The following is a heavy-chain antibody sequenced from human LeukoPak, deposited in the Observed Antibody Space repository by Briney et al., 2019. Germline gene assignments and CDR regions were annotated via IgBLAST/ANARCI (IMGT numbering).Heavy chain of an antibody. CDR3: ARADSGSYYAPGY. CDR1: GFTFSSYA. D-gene: IGHD1-26*01. J-gene: IGHJ4*02. Sequence: GGSLRLSCAASGFTFSSYAMNWVRQAPGKGLEWVSYISSSGSTIYYADSVKGRFTISRDNAKNSLYLQMNSLRAEDTAVYYCARADSGSYYAPGYWGQGTLVTVSS. V-gene: IGHV3-48*03. CDR2: ISSSGSTI.